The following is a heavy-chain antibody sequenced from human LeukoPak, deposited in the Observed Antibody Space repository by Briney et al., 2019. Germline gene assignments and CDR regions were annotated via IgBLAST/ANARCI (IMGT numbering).Heavy chain of an antibody. D-gene: IGHD7-27*01. CDR2: MSPSSGHT. CDR1: GDTFTNYD. V-gene: IGHV1-8*01. Sequence: ASVKVSCKASGDTFTNYDINWVRQATGQGLEWMGWMSPSSGHTGYAQKFQGRVTMTRSTSISTAYMELSSLRSEDTAVYYCARGPPNWGFDYWGQGTLVTVSS. CDR3: ARGPPNWGFDY. J-gene: IGHJ4*02.